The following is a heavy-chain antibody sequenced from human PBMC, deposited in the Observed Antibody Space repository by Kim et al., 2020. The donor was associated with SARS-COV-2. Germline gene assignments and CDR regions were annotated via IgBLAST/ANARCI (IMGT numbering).Heavy chain of an antibody. V-gene: IGHV4-39*01. Sequence: SETLSLTCTVSGGSISSSSYYWGWIRQPPGKGLEWIGSIYYSGSTYYNPSLKSRVTISVDTSKNQFSLKLSSVTAADTAVYYCARHPRLTHHPFDYWGQG. D-gene: IGHD3-16*01. CDR3: ARHPRLTHHPFDY. J-gene: IGHJ4*02. CDR1: GGSISSSSYY. CDR2: IYYSGST.